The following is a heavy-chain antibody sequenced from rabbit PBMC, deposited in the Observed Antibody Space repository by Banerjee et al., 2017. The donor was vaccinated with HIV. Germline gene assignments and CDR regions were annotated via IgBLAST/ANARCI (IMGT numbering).Heavy chain of an antibody. CDR2: IYAGSGGTT. V-gene: IGHV1S45*01. J-gene: IGHJ6*01. CDR3: ARSNTYYGMDL. CDR1: GFTLSSSYW. Sequence: QEQLEESGGDLVKPEGSLTLTCTASGFTLSSSYWICWVRQAPGKGLEWIACIYAGSGGTTYYASWAKGRFTISKTSSTTVTLQMTSLTAADTATYFCARSNTYYGMDLWGQGTLVTVS.